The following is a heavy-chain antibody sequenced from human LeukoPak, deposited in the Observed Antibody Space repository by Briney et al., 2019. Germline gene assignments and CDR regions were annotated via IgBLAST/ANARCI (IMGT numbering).Heavy chain of an antibody. CDR1: GGSISSGGYS. CDR3: ARATYYYGSGSSFRAYYFDY. Sequence: SQTLSLTCAVSGGSISSGGYSWSWIRQPPGKGLEWIGYIYHSGSTYYNSSLKSRVTISVDRSKNQFSLKLSPVTAADTAVYYCARATYYYGSGSSFRAYYFDYWGQGTLVTVSS. V-gene: IGHV4-30-2*01. D-gene: IGHD3-10*01. J-gene: IGHJ4*02. CDR2: IYHSGST.